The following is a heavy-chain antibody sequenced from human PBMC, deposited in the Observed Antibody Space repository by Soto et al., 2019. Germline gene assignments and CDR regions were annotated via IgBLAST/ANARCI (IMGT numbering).Heavy chain of an antibody. V-gene: IGHV3-53*01. D-gene: IGHD3-10*01. Sequence: GGSLRLSCAASGFTVSSNYMSWVRQAPGKGLEWVSVIYSGGSTYYADSVKGRFTISRDNSKNTLYLQMNSLRAEDTAVYYCARGHGSGSYLGYYYYYYGMDVWGQGTTVTVSS. J-gene: IGHJ6*02. CDR2: IYSGGST. CDR3: ARGHGSGSYLGYYYYYYGMDV. CDR1: GFTVSSNY.